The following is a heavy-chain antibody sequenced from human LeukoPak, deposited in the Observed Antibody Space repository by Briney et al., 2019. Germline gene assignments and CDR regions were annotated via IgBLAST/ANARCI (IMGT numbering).Heavy chain of an antibody. D-gene: IGHD1-26*01. Sequence: SATLSLTCAVSGASFSGNFWTWIRPSPGKGLEWIGEIDNNGITNYNPSLKSRVTMSVDTTRKRFSLRLTSESAADTGVYYCARGGGGAKAFYFDYWGQGSLVTASS. CDR3: ARGGGGAKAFYFDY. V-gene: IGHV4-34*01. CDR2: IDNNGIT. CDR1: GASFSGNF. J-gene: IGHJ4*02.